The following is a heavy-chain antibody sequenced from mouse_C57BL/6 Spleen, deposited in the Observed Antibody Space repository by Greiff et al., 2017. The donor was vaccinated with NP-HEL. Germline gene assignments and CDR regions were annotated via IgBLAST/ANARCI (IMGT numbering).Heavy chain of an antibody. CDR1: GYTFTDYN. V-gene: IGHV1-18*01. D-gene: IGHD2-4*01. J-gene: IGHJ4*01. Sequence: EVKLLESGPELVKPGASVKIPCKASGYTFTDYNMDWVKQSHGKSLEWIGDINPNNGGTIYNQKFKGKATLTVDKSSSTAYMELRSLTSEDTAVYYCATDYRDDGSMDYWGQGTSVTVSS. CDR3: ATDYRDDGSMDY. CDR2: INPNNGGT.